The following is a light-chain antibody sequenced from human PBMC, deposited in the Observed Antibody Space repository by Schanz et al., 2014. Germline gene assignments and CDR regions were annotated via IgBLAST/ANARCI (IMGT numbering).Light chain of an antibody. J-gene: IGLJ3*02. CDR2: DNN. CDR1: NSNIGNNY. V-gene: IGLV1-51*01. CDR3: GTWDSSLNDAV. Sequence: QSVLTQPPSVSAAPGQKVTISCSGSNSNIGNNYVSWYQQLPGTAPKLLIYDNNKRPSGIPDRFSGSKSGTSATLGITGLQTGDEADYYCGTWDSSLNDAVFGGGTKLTVL.